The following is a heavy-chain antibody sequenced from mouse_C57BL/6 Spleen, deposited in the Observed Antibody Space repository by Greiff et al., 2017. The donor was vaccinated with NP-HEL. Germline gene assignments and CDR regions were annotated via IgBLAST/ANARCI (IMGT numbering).Heavy chain of an antibody. CDR3: ARDYGSSNGGYFDV. V-gene: IGHV1-81*01. J-gene: IGHJ1*03. Sequence: QVQLQQSGAELARPGASVKLSCKASGYTFTSYGISWVKQRTGQGLEWIGEIYPRSGNTYYNEKFKGKATLTADKSSSTAYMELRSLTSEDSAVYFCARDYGSSNGGYFDVWGTGTTVTVSS. D-gene: IGHD1-1*01. CDR1: GYTFTSYG. CDR2: IYPRSGNT.